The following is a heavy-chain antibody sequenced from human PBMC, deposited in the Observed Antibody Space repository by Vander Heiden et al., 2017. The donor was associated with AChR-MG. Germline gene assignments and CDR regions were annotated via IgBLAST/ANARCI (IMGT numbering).Heavy chain of an antibody. CDR1: GFTFSSYS. CDR2: ISSSSSTI. D-gene: IGHD2-15*01. V-gene: IGHV3-48*02. J-gene: IGHJ5*02. Sequence: EVQLVESGGGLVQPGGSLRLSCAASGFTFSSYSMTWVRQAPGKGLEWVSYISSSSSTIYYADSVKGRFTISRDNAKNSLYLQMNSLRDEDTAVYYCARDPGDIVVVVAATARLGWFDPWGQGTLVTVSS. CDR3: ARDPGDIVVVVAATARLGWFDP.